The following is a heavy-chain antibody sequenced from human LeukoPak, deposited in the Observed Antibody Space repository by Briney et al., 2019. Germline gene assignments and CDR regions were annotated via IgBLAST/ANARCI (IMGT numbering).Heavy chain of an antibody. CDR3: ARSIADHYYYGMDV. CDR1: GGSISSSSYY. CDR2: IYYSGST. Sequence: SGTLSLTCAVSGGSISSSSYYWGWIRQPPGKGLEWIGSIYYSGSTYYNPSLKSRVTISVDTSKNQFSLKLSSVTAADTAVYYCARSIADHYYYGMDVWGQGTTVTVSS. J-gene: IGHJ6*02. D-gene: IGHD6-6*01. V-gene: IGHV4-39*07.